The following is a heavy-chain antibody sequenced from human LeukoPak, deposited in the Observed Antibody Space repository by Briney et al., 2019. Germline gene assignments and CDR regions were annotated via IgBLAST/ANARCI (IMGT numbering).Heavy chain of an antibody. CDR3: AGSGFSYGFDALDI. CDR2: INWNGGST. Sequence: GGSLRLSCEASGFNFDDYGMSWVRQAPGKGLEWVSAINWNGGSTASADSVKGRFTISRDNARNSLYLHMNSLRAEDTALYYCAGSGFSYGFDALDIWGQGTVVTVSS. J-gene: IGHJ3*02. D-gene: IGHD5-18*01. CDR1: GFNFDDYG. V-gene: IGHV3-20*04.